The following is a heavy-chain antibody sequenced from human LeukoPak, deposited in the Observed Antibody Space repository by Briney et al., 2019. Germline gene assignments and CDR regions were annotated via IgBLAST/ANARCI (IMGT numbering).Heavy chain of an antibody. Sequence: GVTLSLSCEACGFTFTTCCMMGMPEAPGRGREGVANIKQDGSDKYYMDSVTSRFAISRDTAKTSVSLQMNSLRAGDTAVYYCARVAAAVPDQWGRGTLVTVSS. D-gene: IGHD6-13*01. CDR1: GFTFTTCC. V-gene: IGHV3-7*04. CDR2: IKQDGSDK. J-gene: IGHJ5*02. CDR3: ARVAAAVPDQ.